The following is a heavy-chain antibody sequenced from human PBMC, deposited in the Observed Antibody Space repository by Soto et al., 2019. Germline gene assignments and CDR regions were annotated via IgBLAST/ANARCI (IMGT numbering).Heavy chain of an antibody. D-gene: IGHD1-26*01. Sequence: GGSLRLSCAASGFTFSSYAMHWVRQAPGKGLEWVAVISYDGSNKYYADSVKGRFTISRDNSKNTLYLQMNSLRAEDTAVYYCARESRGSYLVLDYWGQGTLVTVSS. CDR3: ARESRGSYLVLDY. V-gene: IGHV3-30-3*01. J-gene: IGHJ4*02. CDR2: ISYDGSNK. CDR1: GFTFSSYA.